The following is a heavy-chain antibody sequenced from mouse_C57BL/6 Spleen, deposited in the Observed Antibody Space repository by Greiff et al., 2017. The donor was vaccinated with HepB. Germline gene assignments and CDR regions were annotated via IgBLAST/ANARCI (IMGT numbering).Heavy chain of an antibody. CDR1: GYAFSSSW. CDR2: IYPGDGDT. J-gene: IGHJ2*01. D-gene: IGHD1-1*01. Sequence: VQLQQSGPELVKPGASVKISCKASGYAFSSSWMNWVKQRPGKGLEWIGRIYPGDGDTNYNGKFKGKATLTADKSSSTAYMQLSSLTSEDSAVYFCARGLDYGSSFFDYWGQGTTLTVSS. CDR3: ARGLDYGSSFFDY. V-gene: IGHV1-82*01.